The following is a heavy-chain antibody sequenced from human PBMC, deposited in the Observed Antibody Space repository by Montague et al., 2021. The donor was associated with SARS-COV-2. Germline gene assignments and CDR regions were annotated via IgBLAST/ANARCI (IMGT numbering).Heavy chain of an antibody. Sequence: SLRLSCAAFGFTFSSYAMHWVRQAPGKGLEWVAVISYDGSNKYYADSVKGRFTISRDNSKNTLYLQMNSLRAEDTAVYYCARDKGLKRITGTHGFGYYYGMDVWGQGTTVTVSS. V-gene: IGHV3-30-3*01. D-gene: IGHD1-7*01. CDR1: GFTFSSYA. CDR2: ISYDGSNK. J-gene: IGHJ6*02. CDR3: ARDKGLKRITGTHGFGYYYGMDV.